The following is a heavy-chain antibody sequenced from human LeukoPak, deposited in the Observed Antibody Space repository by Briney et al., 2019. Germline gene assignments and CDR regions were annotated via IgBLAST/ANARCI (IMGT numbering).Heavy chain of an antibody. CDR1: GFTFSSYA. V-gene: IGHV3-30-3*01. Sequence: PGGSLRLSCAASGFTFSSYAMHWVRQAPGKGLEWVAGISYDGSNKYYADSVKGRFTISRDNSKNTLYLQMNSLRAEDTAVYYCAKGGSSGYDKLGNYYYGMDVWGQGTTVTVSS. CDR3: AKGGSSGYDKLGNYYYGMDV. J-gene: IGHJ6*02. CDR2: ISYDGSNK. D-gene: IGHD5-12*01.